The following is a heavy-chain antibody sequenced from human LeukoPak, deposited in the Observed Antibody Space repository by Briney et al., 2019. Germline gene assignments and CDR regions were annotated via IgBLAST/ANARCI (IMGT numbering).Heavy chain of an antibody. J-gene: IGHJ3*02. V-gene: IGHV1-2*02. CDR1: GYTFTGYY. D-gene: IGHD1-1*01. CDR3: AAAELELDAFDI. CDR2: INPNSGGT. Sequence: ASVKVSRKASGYTFTGYYMHWVRQAPGQGLEWMGWINPNSGGTNYAQKFQGRVTMTRDTSISTAYMELSRLRSDDTAVYYCAAAELELDAFDIWGQGTMVTVSS.